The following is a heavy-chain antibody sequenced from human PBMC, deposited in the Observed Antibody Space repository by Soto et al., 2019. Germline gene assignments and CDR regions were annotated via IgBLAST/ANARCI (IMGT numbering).Heavy chain of an antibody. J-gene: IGHJ4*02. V-gene: IGHV3-15*07. CDR3: TTDPTAMVTLTHY. CDR2: IKSKTDGGTT. Sequence: GGSLRLSCAASGSTFSNAWMNWVRQAPGKGLEWVGRIKSKTDGGTTDYAAPVKGRFTISRDDSKNTLYLQMNSLKTEDTAVYYCTTDPTAMVTLTHYSGQGTLVTVSS. D-gene: IGHD5-18*01. CDR1: GSTFSNAW.